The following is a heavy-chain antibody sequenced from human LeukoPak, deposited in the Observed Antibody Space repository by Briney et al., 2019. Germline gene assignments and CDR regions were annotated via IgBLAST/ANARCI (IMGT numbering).Heavy chain of an antibody. CDR1: GYAFTGYY. J-gene: IGHJ5*02. CDR2: INPNSGGT. Sequence: ASVKVSCKASGYAFTGYYMHRVRQAPGQGLEWMGWINPNSGGTNYAQKFQGRVTMTRDTSISTAYMELSRLRSDDTAAYYCARTDIVATSWFDPWGQGTLVTVSS. CDR3: ARTDIVATSWFDP. V-gene: IGHV1-2*02. D-gene: IGHD5-12*01.